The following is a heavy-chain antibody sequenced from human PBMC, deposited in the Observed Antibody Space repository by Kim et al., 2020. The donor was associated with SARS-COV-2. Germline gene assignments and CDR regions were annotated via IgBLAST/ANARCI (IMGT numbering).Heavy chain of an antibody. CDR1: GGSFSGYY. CDR2: INHSGST. D-gene: IGHD5-12*01. V-gene: IGHV4-34*01. CDR3: AYSGYPSSPPNYYYYYYMDV. Sequence: SETLSLTCAVYGGSFSGYYWSWIRQPPGKGLEWIGEINHSGSTNYNPSLKSRVTISVDTSKNQFSLKLSSVTAADTAVYYCAYSGYPSSPPNYYYYYYMDVWGKGTTVTVSS. J-gene: IGHJ6*03.